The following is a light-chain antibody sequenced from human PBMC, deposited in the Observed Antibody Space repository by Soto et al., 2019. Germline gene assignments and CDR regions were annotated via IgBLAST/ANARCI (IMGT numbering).Light chain of an antibody. CDR3: QQSSSSPWT. CDR2: AAF. J-gene: IGKJ5*01. V-gene: IGKV1-39*01. Sequence: DIQMTQSPSTLSASVGDSVSITCRASQSISSYLNWYQQKPGKAPKLLIYAAFTLQTGVSSRFIGSGSGTDFTLTINSLQPEDFATYYCQQSSSSPWTFGQGTRREI. CDR1: QSISSY.